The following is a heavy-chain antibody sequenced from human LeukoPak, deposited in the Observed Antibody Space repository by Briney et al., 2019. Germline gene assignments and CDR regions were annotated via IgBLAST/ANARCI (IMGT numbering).Heavy chain of an antibody. J-gene: IGHJ6*02. Sequence: GGSLRLSCAASRFTFDDYAMHWVRQAPGKGLEWVSGISWNSGSIGYADSVKGRFTISRDNAKNSLYLQMDSLRAEDTALYYCAKDKSTVTTEYYGMDVWGQGTTVTVSS. CDR1: RFTFDDYA. D-gene: IGHD4-4*01. V-gene: IGHV3-9*01. CDR3: AKDKSTVTTEYYGMDV. CDR2: ISWNSGSI.